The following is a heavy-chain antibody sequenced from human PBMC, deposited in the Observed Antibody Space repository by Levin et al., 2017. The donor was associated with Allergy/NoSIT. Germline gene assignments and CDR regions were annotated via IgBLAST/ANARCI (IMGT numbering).Heavy chain of an antibody. D-gene: IGHD3-22*01. V-gene: IGHV4-31*03. CDR3: ARVRVKRTRSAFDI. CDR1: GGSISSGGYY. CDR2: IYYSGST. J-gene: IGHJ3*02. Sequence: SETLSLTCTVSGGSISSGGYYWSWIRQHPGKGLEWIGYIYYSGSTYYNPSLKSRVTISVDTSKNQFSLKLSSVTAADTAVYYCARVRVKRTRSAFDIWGQGTMVTVSS.